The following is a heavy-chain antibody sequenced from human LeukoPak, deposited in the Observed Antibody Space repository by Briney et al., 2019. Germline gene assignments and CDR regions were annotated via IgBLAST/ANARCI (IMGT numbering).Heavy chain of an antibody. CDR3: AREIAAAGLDY. CDR2: IYHRGST. Sequence: SETLSLTCAVSGGSIISSNWWGWVRQPPGKGLEWIGEIYHRGSTNYNPSLKSRVTLSLDKSKNQFSLNLTSVTAADTAVYYCAREIAAAGLDYWGQGTLVTVSS. D-gene: IGHD6-13*01. J-gene: IGHJ4*02. V-gene: IGHV4-4*02. CDR1: GGSIISSNW.